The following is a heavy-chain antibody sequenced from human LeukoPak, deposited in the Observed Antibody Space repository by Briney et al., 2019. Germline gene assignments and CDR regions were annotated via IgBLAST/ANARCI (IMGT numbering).Heavy chain of an antibody. J-gene: IGHJ4*02. CDR2: IGTSGSTI. V-gene: IGHV3-11*04. D-gene: IGHD2-2*02. CDR3: ARQGEGCSSTSCYKVDFDY. CDR1: GLTFSDYY. Sequence: GGSLRLSCAASGLTFSDYYMSWIRQAPGKGLEWVSYIGTSGSTIYYADSVKGRFTFSRDNAKNSLYLQTNSLRAEDTAVYYCARQGEGCSSTSCYKVDFDYWGQGTLVTVSS.